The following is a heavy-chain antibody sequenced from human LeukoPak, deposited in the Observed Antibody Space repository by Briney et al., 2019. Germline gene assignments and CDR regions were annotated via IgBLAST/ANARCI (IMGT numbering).Heavy chain of an antibody. Sequence: PGGSLRLSCAVSGCIFSNYAMSWVRQAPGKGLEWVAIINHAGGESYYVDSVKGRFTISRDNAKNSLYLQMNSLRGDDTAVYYCARHKAISGVVIMGSFDYWGQGTLVTVSS. D-gene: IGHD3-3*01. CDR3: ARHKAISGVVIMGSFDY. J-gene: IGHJ4*02. CDR2: INHAGGES. V-gene: IGHV3-7*01. CDR1: GCIFSNYA.